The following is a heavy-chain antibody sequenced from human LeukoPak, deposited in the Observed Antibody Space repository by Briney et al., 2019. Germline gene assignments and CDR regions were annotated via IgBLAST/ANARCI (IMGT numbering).Heavy chain of an antibody. V-gene: IGHV1-46*01. CDR1: GYTFTNYY. D-gene: IGHD3-22*01. CDR2: IHPSGGST. J-gene: IGHJ4*02. Sequence: ASVKVSCKASGYTFTNYYMHWVRQDPGQRLEWLGVIHPSGGSTSFAQKFQGRVTMTRDTSTSTVYMELSSLRSDDTAVYYCARGIGLDYDSSGLDWGQGTLVTVSS. CDR3: ARGIGLDYDSSGLD.